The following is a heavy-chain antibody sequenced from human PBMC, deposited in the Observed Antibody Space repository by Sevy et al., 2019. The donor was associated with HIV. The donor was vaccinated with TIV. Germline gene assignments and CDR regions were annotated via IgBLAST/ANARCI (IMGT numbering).Heavy chain of an antibody. D-gene: IGHD3-22*01. CDR2: ISSSSYI. Sequence: GGSLRLSCAASGFTFSSYSMNWVRQAPGKGLEWVSSISSSSYIYYADSVKGRFTISRDNAKNSLYLQMNSLRAEDTAVYYCARAGSESYYDSSGYYFDYWGQGTLVTVSS. CDR3: ARAGSESYYDSSGYYFDY. J-gene: IGHJ4*02. V-gene: IGHV3-21*01. CDR1: GFTFSSYS.